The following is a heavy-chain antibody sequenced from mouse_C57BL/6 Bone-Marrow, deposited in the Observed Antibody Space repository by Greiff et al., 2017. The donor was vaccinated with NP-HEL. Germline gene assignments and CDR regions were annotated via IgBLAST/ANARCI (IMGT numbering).Heavy chain of an antibody. Sequence: VQLQQSGAELVRPGASVKLSCTASGFNIKDDYMHWVKQRPEQGLEWIGWIDPENGDPEYASKFQGKATITADTSSNTAYLQLSSLTSEDTAVYYCTRPWFAYWGQGTLVTVSA. J-gene: IGHJ3*01. CDR1: GFNIKDDY. V-gene: IGHV14-4*01. CDR2: IDPENGDP. CDR3: TRPWFAY.